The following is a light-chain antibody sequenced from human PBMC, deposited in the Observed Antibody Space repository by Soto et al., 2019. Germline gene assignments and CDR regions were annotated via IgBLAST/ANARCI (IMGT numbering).Light chain of an antibody. Sequence: QSALTQPASVSGSPGQSITISCTGSSSDVGAYNYVSWYQHHPDKVPKLVIYDVTNRPSGVSNRFSGSKSGNTASLTISGLQAEDEADYYCNSYTSSTTPYVFGTGTKLTVL. CDR2: DVT. J-gene: IGLJ1*01. V-gene: IGLV2-14*03. CDR3: NSYTSSTTPYV. CDR1: SSDVGAYNY.